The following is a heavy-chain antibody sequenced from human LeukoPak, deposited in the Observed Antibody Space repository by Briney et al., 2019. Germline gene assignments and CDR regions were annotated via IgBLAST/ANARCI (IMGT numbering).Heavy chain of an antibody. D-gene: IGHD1-7*01. J-gene: IGHJ4*02. Sequence: GSSVKVSCKASGGTFSSYAISWVRQAPGQGLEWMGRIIPILGIANYAQKVQGRVTITADKSTSTAYMELSSLRSEDTAVYYCARDVGTTSGSILDYWGQGTLVTVSS. CDR1: GGTFSSYA. CDR3: ARDVGTTSGSILDY. CDR2: IIPILGIA. V-gene: IGHV1-69*04.